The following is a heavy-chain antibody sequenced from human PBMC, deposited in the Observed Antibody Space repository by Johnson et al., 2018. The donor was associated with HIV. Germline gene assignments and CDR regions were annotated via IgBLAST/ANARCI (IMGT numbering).Heavy chain of an antibody. Sequence: QVQLVESGGGVVQPGGSLRLSCAASGFTFSSYCMHWVRQAPGTGLEYVSVVSSNGGKTYYADSVKGRFTISRDNAKQSLYLQMNSLKTEDTAVYYCAREPEGWAFDIWGQGTMVTVSS. V-gene: IGHV3-64*04. D-gene: IGHD2-15*01. J-gene: IGHJ3*02. CDR2: VSSNGGKT. CDR3: AREPEGWAFDI. CDR1: GFTFSSYC.